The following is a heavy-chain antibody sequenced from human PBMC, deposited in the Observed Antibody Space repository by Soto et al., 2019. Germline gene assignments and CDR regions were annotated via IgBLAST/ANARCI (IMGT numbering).Heavy chain of an antibody. CDR2: ISGSGVST. J-gene: IGHJ6*02. CDR1: GFTFSNYA. CDR3: AKPLVRGALYNYGMDV. D-gene: IGHD3-10*01. Sequence: GGSLRLSCAVSGFTFSNYAMNWVRQAPGKGLEWVSGISGSGVSTYYAESVKGRFTISRDNSKNILFLQMNSLRADDTAVYYCAKPLVRGALYNYGMDVWGQGTTVTVSS. V-gene: IGHV3-23*01.